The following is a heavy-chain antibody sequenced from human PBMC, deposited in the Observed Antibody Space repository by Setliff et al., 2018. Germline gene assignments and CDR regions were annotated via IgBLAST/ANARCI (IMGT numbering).Heavy chain of an antibody. Sequence: ASVKVSCKASGGSFSNYAIIWVRQAPGQGPEWMGGIIPIYGSTNNAEKFQGRVTFSADESMSTVYMELSSLASADTALYYCARGAPGRYCSGGSCSYLDYWGQGILVTVSS. CDR3: ARGAPGRYCSGGSCSYLDY. V-gene: IGHV1-69*13. CDR2: IIPIYGST. CDR1: GGSFSNYA. D-gene: IGHD2-15*01. J-gene: IGHJ4*02.